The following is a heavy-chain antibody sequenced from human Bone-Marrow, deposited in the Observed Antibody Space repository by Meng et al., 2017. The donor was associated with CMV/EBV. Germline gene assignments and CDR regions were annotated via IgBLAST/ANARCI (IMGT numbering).Heavy chain of an antibody. J-gene: IGHJ6*02. CDR2: TYYRSKWYN. CDR1: GDSVSSNSAA. Sequence: LRLSCAISGDSVSSNSAAWNWIRQSPSRGLEWLGRTYYRSKWYNDYAISVKSRITINPDTSKTQFSLQLNSVTPEDTAVYYFARDYYDSGGYYYTEGYYHGLDVWGQGTTVTVSS. V-gene: IGHV6-1*01. D-gene: IGHD3-22*01. CDR3: ARDYYDSGGYYYTEGYYHGLDV.